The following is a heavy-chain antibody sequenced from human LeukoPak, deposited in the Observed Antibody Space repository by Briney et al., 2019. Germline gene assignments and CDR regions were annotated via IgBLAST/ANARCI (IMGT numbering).Heavy chain of an antibody. CDR3: ARDFSSAAQADY. V-gene: IGHV4-39*07. J-gene: IGHJ4*02. Sequence: SETLSLTCTVSGGSISSSSYYWGWIRQPPGKGLGWIGSIYYSGSTYYNPSLKSRVTISVDTSKNQFSLKLSSVTAADTAVYYCARDFSSAAQADYWGQGTLVTVSS. CDR1: GGSISSSSYY. CDR2: IYYSGST. D-gene: IGHD6-6*01.